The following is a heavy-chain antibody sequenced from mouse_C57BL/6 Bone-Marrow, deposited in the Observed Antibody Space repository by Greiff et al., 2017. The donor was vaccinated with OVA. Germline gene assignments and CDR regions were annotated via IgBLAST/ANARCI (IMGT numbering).Heavy chain of an antibody. CDR2: IYPGDGDT. CDR1: GYAFSSSW. J-gene: IGHJ4*01. D-gene: IGHD2-4*01. CDR3: ARVYYEYE. Sequence: VKVVESGPELVKPGASVKISCKASGYAFSSSWMNWVKQRPGKGLEWIGRIYPGDGDTNYNGKFKGKATLTADKSSSTAYMQLSSLTSEDSAVYFCARVYYEYEWGQGTSVTVSS. V-gene: IGHV1-82*01.